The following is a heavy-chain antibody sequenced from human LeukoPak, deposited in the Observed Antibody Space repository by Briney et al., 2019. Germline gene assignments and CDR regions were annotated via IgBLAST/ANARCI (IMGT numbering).Heavy chain of an antibody. CDR3: ARGRSEKYYYGSGSHFDY. D-gene: IGHD3-10*01. V-gene: IGHV1-2*04. J-gene: IGHJ4*02. CDR1: GYTFTGYY. CDR2: INPNSGGT. Sequence: ASVKVSCKASGYTFTGYYMHWVRQAPGQGLEWMGWINPNSGGTNYAQKFQGWVTMTRDTSISTAYMELSSLRSEDTAVYYCARGRSEKYYYGSGSHFDYWGQGTLVTVSS.